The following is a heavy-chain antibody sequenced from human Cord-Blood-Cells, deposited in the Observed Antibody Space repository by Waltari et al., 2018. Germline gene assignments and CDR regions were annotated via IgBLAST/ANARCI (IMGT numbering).Heavy chain of an antibody. CDR3: AGCSSTSCYDY. Sequence: QIQLVQSGPEVKKPGTSVKVSCKDPGFTFTSSDVPWVRQARGQRLEWIGWIVVGSGNTNYAQKFQERVTITRDMSTSTAYMELSSLRSEDTAVYYCAGCSSTSCYDYWGQGTLVTVSS. V-gene: IGHV1-58*01. J-gene: IGHJ4*02. CDR2: IVVGSGNT. CDR1: GFTFTSSD. D-gene: IGHD2-2*01.